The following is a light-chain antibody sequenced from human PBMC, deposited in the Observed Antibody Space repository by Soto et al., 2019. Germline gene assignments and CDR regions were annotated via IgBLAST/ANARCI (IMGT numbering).Light chain of an antibody. CDR1: QSVSSY. J-gene: IGKJ4*01. V-gene: IGKV3-11*01. Sequence: EIVLTQSPATLSLSPGERATLSCRASQSVSSYLAWYQQKPGQAPRLLIYDASNRATGIPARFSGSGSGTDFNLTISSREPEDFAVYYCQQRSNWPPLTFGGGTKVEIK. CDR3: QQRSNWPPLT. CDR2: DAS.